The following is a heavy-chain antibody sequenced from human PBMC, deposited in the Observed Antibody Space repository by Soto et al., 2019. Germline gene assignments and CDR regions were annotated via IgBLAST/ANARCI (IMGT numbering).Heavy chain of an antibody. CDR3: ARLQIQLYFDY. V-gene: IGHV4-39*01. CDR2: IYYSGST. Sequence: QLQLQESGPGLVKPSETLSLTCTVSGGSISSSSYYWGWIRQPPGKGLEWIGSIYYSGSTYYNPSLKSRVTISVDTSKNQFSLKLSSVTAADTAVYYCARLQIQLYFDYWGQGTLVTVSS. D-gene: IGHD5-18*01. CDR1: GGSISSSSYY. J-gene: IGHJ4*02.